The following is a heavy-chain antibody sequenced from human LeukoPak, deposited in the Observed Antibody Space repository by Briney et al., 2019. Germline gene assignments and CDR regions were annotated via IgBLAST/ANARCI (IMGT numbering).Heavy chain of an antibody. V-gene: IGHV3-7*01. Sequence: GGSLRLSCAASGFTFSRYALHWVRQVPGKGLKWVVNIKQDGSEKYYVDSVKGRFTISRDNAKNSLYLQMNSLRAEDTAVYYCARAKVTYYDFWSGYTYYYYMDVWGKGTTVTVSS. CDR2: IKQDGSEK. J-gene: IGHJ6*03. CDR1: GFTFSRYA. D-gene: IGHD3-3*01. CDR3: ARAKVTYYDFWSGYTYYYYMDV.